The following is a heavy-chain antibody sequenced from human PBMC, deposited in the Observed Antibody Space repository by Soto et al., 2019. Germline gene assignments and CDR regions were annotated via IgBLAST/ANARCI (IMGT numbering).Heavy chain of an antibody. Sequence: EVQLVESGGGPVRPGGSLKLSCAASGFNFITYSLSWVRRAPGKGLEGAASISSSAVYIDYADSVKGRFTISRDNANNSLYLQMNSLRAEDTATYYCVRDGLDYYDTERLYFDNWGQGTLVTVSS. CDR1: GFNFITYS. J-gene: IGHJ4*02. CDR3: VRDGLDYYDTERLYFDN. D-gene: IGHD3-22*01. CDR2: ISSSAVYI. V-gene: IGHV3-21*01.